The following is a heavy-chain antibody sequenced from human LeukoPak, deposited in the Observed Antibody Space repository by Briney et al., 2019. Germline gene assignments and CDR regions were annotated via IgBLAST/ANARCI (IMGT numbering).Heavy chain of an antibody. CDR2: IRYDGSNK. D-gene: IGHD2-15*01. Sequence: GGSLRLSCAASGFTFSSYGMRWVRQAPGKGLEWVAFIRYDGSNKYYADSVKGRFTISRNNSKNTLYLQMNSLRAEDTAAYYCARSGLNRFDYWGQGTLVTVSS. V-gene: IGHV3-30*02. CDR1: GFTFSSYG. CDR3: ARSGLNRFDY. J-gene: IGHJ4*02.